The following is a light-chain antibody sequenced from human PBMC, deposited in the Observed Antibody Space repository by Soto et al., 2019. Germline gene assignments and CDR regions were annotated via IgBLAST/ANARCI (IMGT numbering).Light chain of an antibody. J-gene: IGKJ1*01. CDR1: QDIRTE. V-gene: IGKV1-6*01. CDR3: LQDFKYPRT. Sequence: QMTQSPSSLSASVGDRVTITCRASQDIRTELGWYQQKPGKAPRLLIYGTFSLQSGVPSRFSGSGSGTDFTLTISSLQPDDFATYYCLQDFKYPRTFGQGTKVEVK. CDR2: GTF.